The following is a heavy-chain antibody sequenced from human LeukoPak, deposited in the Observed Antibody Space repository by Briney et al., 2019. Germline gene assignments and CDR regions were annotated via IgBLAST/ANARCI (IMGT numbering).Heavy chain of an antibody. J-gene: IGHJ4*02. D-gene: IGHD6-13*01. CDR1: GYTFTSYY. Sequence: GASVKVSCKASGYTFTSYYMHWVRQAPGQGLEWMGIINPSGGSTSYAQKFQGRVTMTRDTSTSTVYMELSSLRSEDTAVYYCVRDWAAAGNRRLSFDYWGQGTLVTVSS. V-gene: IGHV1-46*01. CDR3: VRDWAAAGNRRLSFDY. CDR2: INPSGGST.